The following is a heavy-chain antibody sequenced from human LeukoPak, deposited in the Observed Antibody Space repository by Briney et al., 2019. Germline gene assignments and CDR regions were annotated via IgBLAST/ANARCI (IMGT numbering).Heavy chain of an antibody. V-gene: IGHV3-30*18. Sequence: PGGSLRLSCAASGFTFSSYAMSWVRQAPGKGLEWVAVISYDGSNKYYADSVKGRFTISRDNSKNTLYLQMNSLRAEDTAVYYCAKVLWRYCSSTSCYALDYWGQGTLVTVSS. CDR3: AKVLWRYCSSTSCYALDY. CDR1: GFTFSSYA. CDR2: ISYDGSNK. J-gene: IGHJ4*02. D-gene: IGHD2-2*01.